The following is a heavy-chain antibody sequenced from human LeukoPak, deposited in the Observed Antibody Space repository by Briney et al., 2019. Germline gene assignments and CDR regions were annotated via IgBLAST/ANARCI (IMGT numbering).Heavy chain of an antibody. V-gene: IGHV4-61*01. J-gene: IGHJ4*02. CDR3: ARGGQLWPRDDY. CDR1: GGSVSSGSYY. Sequence: SETLSLTCTVSGGSVSSGSYYWSWIRQPPGTGLEWIGYISYSGSTNYNPSLKSRVTISADTSKNQFSLKLSSVTAADTAVYYCARGGQLWPRDDYWGQGTLVTVSS. CDR2: ISYSGST. D-gene: IGHD3-16*01.